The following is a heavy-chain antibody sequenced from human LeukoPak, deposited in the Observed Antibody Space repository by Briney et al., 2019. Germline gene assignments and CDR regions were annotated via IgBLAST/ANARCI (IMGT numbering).Heavy chain of an antibody. V-gene: IGHV3-30-3*01. J-gene: IGHJ4*02. Sequence: GGSLRLSCAASGFTFSSYAMHWVRQAPGKGLEWVAVISYDGSNKYYADSVKGRFTISRDNSKNTLYLQMNSLRAEDTAVYYCASGGYCSSTSCYQIDYWGQGTLVTVSS. CDR2: ISYDGSNK. CDR1: GFTFSSYA. CDR3: ASGGYCSSTSCYQIDY. D-gene: IGHD2-2*01.